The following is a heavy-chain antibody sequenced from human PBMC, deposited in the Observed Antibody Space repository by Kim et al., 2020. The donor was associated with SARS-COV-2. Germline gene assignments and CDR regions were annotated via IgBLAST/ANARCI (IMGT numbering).Heavy chain of an antibody. CDR3: ARDAQLVPFDY. CDR1: GFTFSSYA. J-gene: IGHJ4*02. V-gene: IGHV3-21*01. Sequence: GGSLRLSCAASGFTFSSYAMHWVRQAPGRGLEWVAVIPSTTNYIYYRDSVRGRVTISRDNAKSSLYLQMNNLQVEDTAVYYCARDAQLVPFDYWGQGTLVTVSS. CDR2: IPSTTNYI. D-gene: IGHD6-6*01.